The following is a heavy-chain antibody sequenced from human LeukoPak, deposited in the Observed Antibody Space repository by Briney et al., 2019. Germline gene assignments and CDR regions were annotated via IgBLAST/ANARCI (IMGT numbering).Heavy chain of an antibody. CDR3: ARRLPGFLVRGVLNGNWFDP. Sequence: KPSETLSLTCTVSGYSISSGYYWGWIRQPPGKGLEWIGSINYSGRTYYNPSLKNRVTISVDTSKNQFSLKLSSVTAADTAVYYCARRLPGFLVRGVLNGNWFDPWGQGTLVTVSS. CDR1: GYSISSGYY. V-gene: IGHV4-38-2*02. D-gene: IGHD3-10*01. CDR2: INYSGRT. J-gene: IGHJ5*02.